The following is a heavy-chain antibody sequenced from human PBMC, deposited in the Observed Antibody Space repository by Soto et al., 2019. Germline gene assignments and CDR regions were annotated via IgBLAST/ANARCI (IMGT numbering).Heavy chain of an antibody. Sequence: SETLSLTCAVYGGSFSGYYWNWIRQPPGKGLEWIGEIDHSGYTNYNPSLKSRVTISVDTSKSQFSLRLTSVTAADTAVYYCARVRDWFDTWGQGTLVTVSS. CDR1: GGSFSGYY. V-gene: IGHV4-34*01. D-gene: IGHD3-3*01. CDR3: ARVRDWFDT. CDR2: IDHSGYT. J-gene: IGHJ5*02.